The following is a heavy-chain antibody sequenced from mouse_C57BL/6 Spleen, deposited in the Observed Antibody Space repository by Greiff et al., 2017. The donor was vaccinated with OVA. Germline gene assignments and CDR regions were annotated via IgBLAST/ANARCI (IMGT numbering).Heavy chain of an antibody. Sequence: QVQLQQSGPELVKPGASVKISCTASGYAFSSSWMNWVKQRPGKGLEWIGRIYPGDGDTNYNGKFKGKATLTADKSSSTAYMQLSSLTSEDSAVYFCARRGKGWYFDVWGTGTTVTVSS. CDR3: ARRGKGWYFDV. V-gene: IGHV1-82*01. CDR1: GYAFSSSW. J-gene: IGHJ1*03. CDR2: IYPGDGDT.